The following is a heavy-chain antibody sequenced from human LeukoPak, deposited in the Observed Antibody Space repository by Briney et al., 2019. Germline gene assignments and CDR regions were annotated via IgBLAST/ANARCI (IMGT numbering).Heavy chain of an antibody. CDR2: TYYRSKWYN. CDR3: TRGYCSGTSCYAEFDP. Sequence: SQTLSLTCAISGDSVSSNSAAWNWIRQSPSRGLEWLGRTYYRSKWYNDYAASVKSRLTINTDTSKNQFSLHLNSVTPDDTAVYYCTRGYCSGTSCYAEFDPWGQGSLVTVSS. V-gene: IGHV6-1*01. D-gene: IGHD2-2*01. J-gene: IGHJ5*02. CDR1: GDSVSSNSAA.